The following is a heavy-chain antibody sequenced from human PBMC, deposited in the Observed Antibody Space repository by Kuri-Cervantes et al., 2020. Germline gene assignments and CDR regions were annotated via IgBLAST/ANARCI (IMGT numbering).Heavy chain of an antibody. CDR1: GYTFTSYG. V-gene: IGHV1-18*01. Sequence: ASVKVSCKASGYTFTSYGISWVRQAPGQGLEWMGWISAYNGNTNYAQKFQGRVTMTEDTSTDTAYMELSSLRSEDTAVYYCATRPRDYYDSSGYLGWGQGTLVTVSS. CDR2: ISAYNGNT. D-gene: IGHD3-22*01. CDR3: ATRPRDYYDSSGYLG. J-gene: IGHJ4*02.